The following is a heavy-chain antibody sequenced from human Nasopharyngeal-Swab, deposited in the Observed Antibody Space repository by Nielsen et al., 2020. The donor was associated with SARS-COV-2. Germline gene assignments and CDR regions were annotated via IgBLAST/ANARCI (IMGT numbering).Heavy chain of an antibody. CDR3: ARGDLVVVPSPILGLGPFFYYFYLDV. D-gene: IGHD2-2*01. J-gene: IGHJ6*03. Sequence: SETLSLTCAVSGGSVSSNGWWTWVRQSPGKGLEWIGEVSHSGSINYNPSLKSRVTLSMDKSKRQFSLRLTSVSAADTAVYFCARGDLVVVPSPILGLGPFFYYFYLDVWGKGTTVTVSS. CDR1: GGSVSSNGW. CDR2: VSHSGSI. V-gene: IGHV4-4*02.